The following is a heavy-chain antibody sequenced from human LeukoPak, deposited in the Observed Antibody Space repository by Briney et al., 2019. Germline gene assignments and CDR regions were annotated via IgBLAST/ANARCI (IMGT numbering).Heavy chain of an antibody. J-gene: IGHJ4*02. CDR1: GYSISSGYY. CDR3: ATTSMVTGSVDY. Sequence: SETLSLTCTVSGYSISSGYYWGWIRQPPGKGLEWIGSIYHSGRTYYNPSLKSRVTISVDTSKNQFSLELSSVTAADTAVYYCATTSMVTGSVDYWGQGTLVTVST. CDR2: IYHSGRT. D-gene: IGHD5-18*01. V-gene: IGHV4-38-2*02.